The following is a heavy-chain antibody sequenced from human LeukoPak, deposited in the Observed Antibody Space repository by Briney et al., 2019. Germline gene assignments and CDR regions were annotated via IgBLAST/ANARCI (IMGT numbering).Heavy chain of an antibody. D-gene: IGHD3-9*01. Sequence: PSETLSLTCTVSGGSISSYYWSWIRQPPGKGLEWIGYIYYSGSTNYNPSLKSRVTISVDTSKNQFSLKLSSVTAADTAVYYCARAPGYDILTGYEGWYFDYWGQGTLVTVSS. CDR3: ARAPGYDILTGYEGWYFDY. CDR1: GGSISSYY. J-gene: IGHJ4*02. V-gene: IGHV4-59*01. CDR2: IYYSGST.